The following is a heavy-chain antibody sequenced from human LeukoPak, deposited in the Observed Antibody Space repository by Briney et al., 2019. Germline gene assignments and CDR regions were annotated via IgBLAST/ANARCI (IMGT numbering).Heavy chain of an antibody. D-gene: IGHD2-15*01. CDR3: ARSLGYCSGGSCRDAFDI. CDR1: GGSFSGYY. J-gene: IGHJ3*02. CDR2: INHSGSS. Sequence: SETLSLTCAVYGGSFSGYYWSWIRQPPGKGLEWIGEINHSGSSNYNPSLKSRVTISVGTSKNQFSLKLSSVTAADTAVYYCARSLGYCSGGSCRDAFDIWGQGTMVTVSS. V-gene: IGHV4-34*01.